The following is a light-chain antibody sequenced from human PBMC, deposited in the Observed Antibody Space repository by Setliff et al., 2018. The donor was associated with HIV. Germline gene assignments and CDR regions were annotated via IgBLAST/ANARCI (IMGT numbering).Light chain of an antibody. J-gene: IGLJ3*02. CDR3: AAWDDSLSGPV. V-gene: IGLV1-47*01. CDR2: RNN. CDR1: SSNIGSNY. Sequence: QSVLTQPPSASGTPGQRVTIPCSGSSSNIGSNYVYWYQQLPGTAPKLLIYRNNQRPSGVPDRFSGSKSGTSASLAISGLRSEDEADYYCAAWDDSLSGPVCGGGTKVTVL.